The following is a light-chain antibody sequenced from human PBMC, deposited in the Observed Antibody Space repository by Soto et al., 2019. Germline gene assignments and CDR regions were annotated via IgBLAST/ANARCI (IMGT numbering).Light chain of an antibody. CDR3: QSYDTSLSGAWV. Sequence: QSVLTQPPSVSGAPGQRVTISCTGSSSNIGAGFDVQWYQHLPGTAPKLLINGNDNRPSGVPDRFSGSTSGTSASLAITGLQAEDEADYYCQSYDTSLSGAWVFGGGTKVTVL. J-gene: IGLJ3*02. CDR2: GND. V-gene: IGLV1-40*01. CDR1: SSNIGAGFD.